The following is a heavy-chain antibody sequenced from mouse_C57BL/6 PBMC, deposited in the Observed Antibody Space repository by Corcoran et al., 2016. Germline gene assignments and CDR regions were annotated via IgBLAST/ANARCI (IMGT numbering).Heavy chain of an antibody. D-gene: IGHD1-1*01. V-gene: IGHV1-26*01. CDR1: GYTFTDYY. J-gene: IGHJ2*01. CDR3: ARSGYYGSSFDY. Sequence: EVQLQQSGPELVKPVASVKISCKASGYTFTDYYMNWVKQSHGKSLEWIGDINPNNGGTSYNQKFKGKATLTVDKSSSTAYMELRSLTSEDSAVYYCARSGYYGSSFDYWGQGTTLTVSS. CDR2: INPNNGGT.